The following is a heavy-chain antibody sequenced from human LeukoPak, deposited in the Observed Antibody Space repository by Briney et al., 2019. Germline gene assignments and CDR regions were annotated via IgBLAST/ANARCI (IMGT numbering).Heavy chain of an antibody. CDR2: VYHSGIT. V-gene: IGHV4-39*07. J-gene: IGHJ3*02. CDR1: GDSNTNTNYY. CDR3: ARGSWYDAFDI. Sequence: SETLSLTCTVSGDSNTNTNYYWAWIRQSPGEGLEWIGSVYHSGITYYTPSLKSRVSIPVDTSKNQLSLKVTSVTASDTAVYYCARGSWYDAFDIWGQGTMVTVSS. D-gene: IGHD6-13*01.